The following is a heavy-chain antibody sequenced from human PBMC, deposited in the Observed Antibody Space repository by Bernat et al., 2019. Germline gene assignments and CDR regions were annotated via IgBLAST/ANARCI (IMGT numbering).Heavy chain of an antibody. J-gene: IGHJ5*02. CDR1: GYTFTSCG. CDR3: ALQYYYDSSGSNWFDP. CDR2: ISAYNGNT. Sequence: QVQLVQSGAEVKKPGASVKVSCKASGYTFTSCGISWVRQAPGQGLEWMGWISAYNGNTNYAQKLQGRVTMTTDTSTSTAYMELRSLRSDDTAVYYCALQYYYDSSGSNWFDPCGQGTLVTVSS. D-gene: IGHD3-22*01. V-gene: IGHV1-18*01.